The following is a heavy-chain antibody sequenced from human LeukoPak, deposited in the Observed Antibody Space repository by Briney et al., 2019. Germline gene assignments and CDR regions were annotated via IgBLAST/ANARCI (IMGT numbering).Heavy chain of an antibody. CDR3: AKDGEYCTNGVCYIDY. CDR2: ISGSGGST. D-gene: IGHD2-8*01. J-gene: IGHJ4*02. CDR1: GFTFSSYA. Sequence: GGSLRLSCAASGFTFSSYAMSWVRQAPGKGLEWVSPISGSGGSTYYADSVKGRFTISRDNSKNTLDLQMNSLRAEDTAVYYCAKDGEYCTNGVCYIDYWGQGTLVTVSS. V-gene: IGHV3-23*01.